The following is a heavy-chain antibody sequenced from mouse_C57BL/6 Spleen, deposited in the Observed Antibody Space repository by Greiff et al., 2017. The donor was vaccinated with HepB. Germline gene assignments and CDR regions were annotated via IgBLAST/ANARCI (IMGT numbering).Heavy chain of an antibody. CDR2: ISYDGSN. Sequence: EVKLLESGPGLVKPSQSLSLTCSVTGYSITSGYYWNWIRQFPGNKLEWMGYISYDGSNNYNPSLKNRISITRDTSKNQFFLKLNSVTTEDTATYYCAREAYYDSYAMDYWGQGTSVTVSS. CDR1: GYSITSGYY. V-gene: IGHV3-6*01. D-gene: IGHD2-10*01. CDR3: AREAYYDSYAMDY. J-gene: IGHJ4*01.